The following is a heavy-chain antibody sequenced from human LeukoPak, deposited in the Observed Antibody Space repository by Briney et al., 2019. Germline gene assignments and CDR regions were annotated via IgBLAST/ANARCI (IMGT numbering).Heavy chain of an antibody. CDR2: ISSGSSYI. D-gene: IGHD3-10*01. V-gene: IGHV3-21*01. CDR1: GFTFSSYN. Sequence: GGSLRLSCAASGFTFSSYNMNWVRQAPGKGLEWVSSISSGSSYIFYADSVKGRFTISGDNAKNSLFLQMNSLRAEDTAVYYCARYSGTYRDYWGQGTLVTVSS. CDR3: ARYSGTYRDY. J-gene: IGHJ4*02.